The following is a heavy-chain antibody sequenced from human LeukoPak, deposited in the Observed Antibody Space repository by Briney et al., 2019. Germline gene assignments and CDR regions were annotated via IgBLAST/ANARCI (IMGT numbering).Heavy chain of an antibody. J-gene: IGHJ3*02. Sequence: ASVKVSCKASGGTFSSYAISWVRQAPGQGLEWMGGIIPIYGTANYAQKFQGRVTITADESTSTAYMELRSLRSDDTAVYYCARASAAGPAYDAFDIWGQGTMVTVSS. V-gene: IGHV1-69*13. CDR3: ARASAAGPAYDAFDI. D-gene: IGHD6-13*01. CDR2: IIPIYGTA. CDR1: GGTFSSYA.